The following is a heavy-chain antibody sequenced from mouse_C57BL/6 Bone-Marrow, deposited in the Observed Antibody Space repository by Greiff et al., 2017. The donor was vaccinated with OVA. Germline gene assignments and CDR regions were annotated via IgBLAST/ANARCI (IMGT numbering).Heavy chain of an antibody. D-gene: IGHD1-1*01. CDR1: GYTFTDYY. CDR3: ASQGYYGSSYAWFAY. J-gene: IGHJ3*01. Sequence: QVQLQQSGAELVRPGASVKLSCKASGYTFTDYYINWVKQRPGQGLEWIARIYPGSGNTYYNEKFKGKATLTAEKSSSTAYMQLSSLTSEDSAVYFCASQGYYGSSYAWFAYWGQGTLVTVSA. V-gene: IGHV1-76*01. CDR2: IYPGSGNT.